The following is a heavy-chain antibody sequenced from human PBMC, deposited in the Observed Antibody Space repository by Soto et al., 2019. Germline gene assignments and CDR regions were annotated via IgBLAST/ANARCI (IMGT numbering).Heavy chain of an antibody. V-gene: IGHV4-34*01. D-gene: IGHD6-19*01. Sequence: QVQLQQWGAGLLKPSETLSLTCAVYGGSFSGYYWSWIRQPPGKGLEWIGEINHSGSTNYNPSRKSRVAISVDTSKNDFSLKLSSLTAADTAVYYCARGQTAYSSGWYNNYWGQGTLVTVSS. J-gene: IGHJ4*02. CDR3: ARGQTAYSSGWYNNY. CDR2: INHSGST. CDR1: GGSFSGYY.